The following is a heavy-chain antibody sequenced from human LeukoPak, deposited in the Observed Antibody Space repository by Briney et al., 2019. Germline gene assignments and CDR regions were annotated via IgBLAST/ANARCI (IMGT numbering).Heavy chain of an antibody. CDR2: IYPDDSDT. D-gene: IGHD5-18*01. CDR1: GYKFTNYW. V-gene: IGHV5-51*01. CDR3: ARCIGYSYGYSDY. J-gene: IGHJ4*02. Sequence: GESLRIPCNGSGYKFTNYWIAWVRQMPGKGLEWMGMIYPDDSDTRYSPSFQGQVTISADKSISTAYLQWNSLKASDTAMYYCARCIGYSYGYSDYWGQGTLVTVSS.